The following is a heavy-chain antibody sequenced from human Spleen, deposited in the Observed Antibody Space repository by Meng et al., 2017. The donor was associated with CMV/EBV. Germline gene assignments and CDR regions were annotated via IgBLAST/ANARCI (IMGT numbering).Heavy chain of an antibody. CDR3: ARHTRIVAANTHYYFDY. Sequence: GSISSSNYFWGWIRQPPGKGLEWIGSSYYGGSTYDPSLTSRATISVDTSKNQFSLNLSSVTAADTAVYFCARHTRIVAANTHYYFDYWGQGTLVTVSS. V-gene: IGHV4-39*01. J-gene: IGHJ4*02. CDR2: SYYGGST. CDR1: GSISSSNYF. D-gene: IGHD6-13*01.